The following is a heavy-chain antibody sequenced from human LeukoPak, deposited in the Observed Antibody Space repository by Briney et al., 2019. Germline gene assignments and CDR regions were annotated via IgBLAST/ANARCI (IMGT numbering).Heavy chain of an antibody. CDR3: ASPDCSGGSCYNY. CDR2: INHSGST. D-gene: IGHD2-15*01. V-gene: IGHV4-34*01. J-gene: IGHJ4*02. Sequence: SETLSLTCTVSGGSISGYYWSWIRQPPGKGLEWIGEINHSGSTNYNPSLKSRVTISVDTSKNQFSLKLSSVTAAGTAVYYCASPDCSGGSCYNYWGQGTLVTVSS. CDR1: GGSISGYY.